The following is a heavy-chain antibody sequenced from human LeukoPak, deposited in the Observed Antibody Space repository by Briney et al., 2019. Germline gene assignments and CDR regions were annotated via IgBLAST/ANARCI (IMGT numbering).Heavy chain of an antibody. Sequence: PGGSLRLSCAASGFTFSSYWMHWVRQDPGKGLVWVSRINGDGSTTSYADSVRGRFTISRDNAKNTLFLQTNSLSVEDTAVYYCRTYRWGDPFDSWGQGTLVTVSS. CDR1: GFTFSSYW. CDR3: RTYRWGDPFDS. J-gene: IGHJ4*02. D-gene: IGHD3-16*01. V-gene: IGHV3-74*01. CDR2: INGDGSTT.